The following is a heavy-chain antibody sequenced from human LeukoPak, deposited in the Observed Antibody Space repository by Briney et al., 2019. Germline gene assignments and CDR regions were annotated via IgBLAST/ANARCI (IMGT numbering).Heavy chain of an antibody. CDR3: ASGSYYYDSSGYYYTGPFDY. D-gene: IGHD3-22*01. CDR2: IIPIFGTA. CDR1: GGTFSSYA. J-gene: IGHJ4*02. V-gene: IGHV1-69*13. Sequence: SVKVYCKASGGTFSSYAISWVRQAPGQGLEWMGGIIPIFGTANYAQKFQGRVTITADESTSTAYMELSSLRSEDTAVYYCASGSYYYDSSGYYYTGPFDYWGQGTLVTVSS.